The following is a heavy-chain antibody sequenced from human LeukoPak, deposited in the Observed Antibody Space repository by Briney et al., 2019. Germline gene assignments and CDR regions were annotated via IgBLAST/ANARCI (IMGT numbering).Heavy chain of an antibody. CDR2: VGSTGGTT. CDR1: GSTFTSSA. J-gene: IGHJ4*02. D-gene: IGHD3-10*02. V-gene: IGHV3-23*01. CDR3: AAVPGIIIAGYFAS. Sequence: GGSLRLSCVASGSTFTSSAMTWVRQAPGKGLEWASVVGSTGGTTYYADSVKGRFTISRDNAKNTMILQMNNLRVEDTAVYYCAAVPGIIIAGYFASWGRGTLVAVSA.